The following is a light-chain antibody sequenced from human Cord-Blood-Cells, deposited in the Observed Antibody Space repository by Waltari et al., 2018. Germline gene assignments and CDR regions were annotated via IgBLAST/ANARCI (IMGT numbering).Light chain of an antibody. CDR2: WSA. Sequence: IVMTHSPASLAVYLGEMASITCKSVHSVLYSSNNQNYLAWYQQKPGQPPKLLIYWSATRDSGVPDRFSGSGSGTDFTLTISSLQAEDVAVYYCQQYCSTPYTFGQGTKLEIK. V-gene: IGKV4-1*01. CDR1: HSVLYSSNNQNY. J-gene: IGKJ2*01. CDR3: QQYCSTPYT.